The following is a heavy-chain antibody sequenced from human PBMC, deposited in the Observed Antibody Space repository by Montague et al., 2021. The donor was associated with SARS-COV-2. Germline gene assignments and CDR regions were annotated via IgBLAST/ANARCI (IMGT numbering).Heavy chain of an antibody. CDR2: IYSSGST. D-gene: IGHD4-17*01. CDR3: ARDYGDYSYYYGLDV. CDR1: GDSIRSGSYY. Sequence: TLSLTCTVSGDSIRSGSYYWSWIRQPAGKGLEWIGRIYSSGSTNYNPSLKSRVTMSVDTSKNQFSLKVSSVTAADTAVYYCARDYGDYSYYYGLDVWGQGTTVTVSS. V-gene: IGHV4-61*02. J-gene: IGHJ6*02.